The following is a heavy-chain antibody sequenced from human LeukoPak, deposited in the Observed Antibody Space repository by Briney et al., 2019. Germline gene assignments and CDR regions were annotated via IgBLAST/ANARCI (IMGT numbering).Heavy chain of an antibody. Sequence: PSETLSLTCTVSGVSISSGSYYWRWIRQPAGKGLEWIGRIYTSGSTNYNPSLKSRVTISVDTSKNQFSLKLSSVTAADTAVYYCARVDTDRIPRKKRKVDKGWVFDYWGQGTLVTVSS. J-gene: IGHJ4*02. CDR1: GVSISSGSYY. D-gene: IGHD5-12*01. V-gene: IGHV4-61*02. CDR3: ARVDTDRIPRKKRKVDKGWVFDY. CDR2: IYTSGST.